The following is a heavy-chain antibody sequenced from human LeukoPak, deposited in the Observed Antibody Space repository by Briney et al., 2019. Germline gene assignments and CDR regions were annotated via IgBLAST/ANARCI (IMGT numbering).Heavy chain of an antibody. CDR3: AIVRIAAFDY. V-gene: IGHV1-69*04. Sequence: SGTVSFTASEGTFINYAISWVSQAAGQGREWISRFIPILAIPNYAQNFQFRVTITPDKSTSTAYMELSSLRSEDTAVYYCAIVRIAAFDYWGQGTLLTVSS. CDR1: EGTFINYA. CDR2: FIPILAIP. J-gene: IGHJ4*02. D-gene: IGHD6-13*01.